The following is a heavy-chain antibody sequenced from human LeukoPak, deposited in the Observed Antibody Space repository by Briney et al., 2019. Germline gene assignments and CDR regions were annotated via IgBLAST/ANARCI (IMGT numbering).Heavy chain of an antibody. CDR2: ISYDGGNK. CDR1: GFTFSSYA. D-gene: IGHD4-17*01. Sequence: PGGSLRLSCTASGFTFSSYAMHWVRQAPGKGLEWVAIISYDGGNKYYADSVKGRFTISRDNSKNTLYLQMNSLRAEDTAVYYCARDDYGDSAFDYWGQGTLVTVSS. J-gene: IGHJ4*02. V-gene: IGHV3-30-3*01. CDR3: ARDDYGDSAFDY.